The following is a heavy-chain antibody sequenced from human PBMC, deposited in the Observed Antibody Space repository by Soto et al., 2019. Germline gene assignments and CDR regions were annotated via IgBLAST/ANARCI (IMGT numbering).Heavy chain of an antibody. D-gene: IGHD3-3*01. CDR3: ARIVSGYDFWTGYDYATYFDF. V-gene: IGHV1-8*01. J-gene: IGHJ4*02. Sequence: ASVKVSCKASGYTFTSYDINWVRQATGQGLEWMGWMNPNSGNTGYAQKFQGRVTMTRNTSISTAYMELSSLRSEDTAVYYCARIVSGYDFWTGYDYATYFDFWGQGILVTVSS. CDR1: GYTFTSYD. CDR2: MNPNSGNT.